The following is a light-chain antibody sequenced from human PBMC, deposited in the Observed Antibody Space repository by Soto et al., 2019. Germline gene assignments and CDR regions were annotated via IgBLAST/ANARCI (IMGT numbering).Light chain of an antibody. CDR3: SSYRGSNTWV. CDR2: EVS. V-gene: IGLV2-14*01. J-gene: IGLJ3*02. Sequence: QAVVTQPASVSGSPGQSITISCTGTSSDVGGYNYVSWYQQHPGKAPKLMIYEVSNRPSGVSNRFSGSKSGNTASLTISGLQAEDEADYYCSSYRGSNTWVFGGGTKLTVL. CDR1: SSDVGGYNY.